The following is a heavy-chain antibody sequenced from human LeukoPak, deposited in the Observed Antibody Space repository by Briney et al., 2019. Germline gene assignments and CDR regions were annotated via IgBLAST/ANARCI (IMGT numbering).Heavy chain of an antibody. J-gene: IGHJ4*02. CDR2: IHSTGNT. V-gene: IGHV4-61*02. D-gene: IGHD6-19*01. CDR3: ARDPTIAVAGGDYFDY. CDR1: GGSISSGNYY. Sequence: SETLSLTCTVSGGSISSGNYYWSWIRQSAGKGLEWIGRIHSTGNTDYYPSLKSRVTISVDTSKSQFSLRLISVTAADTAVYYCARDPTIAVAGGDYFDYWGQGTLVTVSS.